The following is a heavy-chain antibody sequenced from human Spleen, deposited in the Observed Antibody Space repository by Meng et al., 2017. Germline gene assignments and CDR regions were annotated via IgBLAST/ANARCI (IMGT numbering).Heavy chain of an antibody. Sequence: QLTWKECGPTLVNPPQTLTLTCSFSGFSLKRNCVGVGWMRQPPGKALEWLALIYWDDDKRYSPSLNSRLTITKDTSKNQVVLTMTNMDPVDTVTYFCAHSALSSFWSYAYWGPGTLVTVSS. CDR1: GFSLKRNCVG. V-gene: IGHV2-5*02. CDR3: AHSALSSFWSYAY. D-gene: IGHD6-13*01. CDR2: IYWDDDK. J-gene: IGHJ4*02.